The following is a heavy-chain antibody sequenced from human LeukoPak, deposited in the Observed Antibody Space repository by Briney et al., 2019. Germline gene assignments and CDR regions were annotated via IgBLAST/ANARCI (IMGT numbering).Heavy chain of an antibody. CDR1: GGSFSGYY. D-gene: IGHD2-21*02. Sequence: SETLSLTCAVYGGSFSGYYWSWIRQPPGKGLEWIGEINHSGSTNYNPSLKSRVTISVDTSKNQFSLKLSSVTAADTAVYYCARDCGGDCYSLDAFDIWGQGTMVTVSS. J-gene: IGHJ3*02. CDR3: ARDCGGDCYSLDAFDI. V-gene: IGHV4-34*01. CDR2: INHSGST.